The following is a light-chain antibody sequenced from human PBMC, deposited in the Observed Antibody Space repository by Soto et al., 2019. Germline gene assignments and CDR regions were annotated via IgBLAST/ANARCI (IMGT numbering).Light chain of an antibody. CDR3: SSYTTSSTVV. CDR2: DVS. J-gene: IGLJ2*01. V-gene: IGLV2-14*03. CDR1: SSDVGGYNY. Sequence: QSALTQPASVSGSPGQSITISCTGTSSDVGGYNYVSWYQQHPGKAPKLMIYDVSNRPSGVSNRFSGSKSGNTASLTISGLQXXDEADYYCSSYTTSSTVVFGGGTKLTVL.